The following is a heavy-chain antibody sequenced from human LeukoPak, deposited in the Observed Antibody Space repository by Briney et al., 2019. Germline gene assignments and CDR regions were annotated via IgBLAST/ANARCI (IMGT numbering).Heavy chain of an antibody. D-gene: IGHD3-3*01. J-gene: IGHJ4*02. CDR3: ARVEWNYFDY. Sequence: SETLSLTCTVSGVSISSGDYYWSWIRQPPGKGLEWIGYIDYSGSTYYNPSLKSRVTISVDTSKNQFSLKLSSVTAADTAVYYCARVEWNYFDYWGQGTLVTVSS. CDR2: IDYSGST. V-gene: IGHV4-30-4*01. CDR1: GVSISSGDYY.